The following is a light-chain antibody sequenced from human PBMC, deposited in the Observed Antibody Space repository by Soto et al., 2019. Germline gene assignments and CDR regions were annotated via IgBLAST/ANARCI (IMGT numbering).Light chain of an antibody. Sequence: EIVMTQSPATLSVSPGERATLSCRASQSVASSHLAWYRQKPGQTPRLLIYDASSRATGIPDRISGSGSGTDFTLTISILEPEYFAVYYCQQYGSAPFTFGPGTKVDI. CDR1: QSVASSH. J-gene: IGKJ3*01. V-gene: IGKV3-20*01. CDR3: QQYGSAPFT. CDR2: DAS.